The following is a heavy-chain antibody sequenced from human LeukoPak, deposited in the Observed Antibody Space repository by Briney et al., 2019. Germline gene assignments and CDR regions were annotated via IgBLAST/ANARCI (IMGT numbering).Heavy chain of an antibody. D-gene: IGHD6-25*01. J-gene: IGHJ4*02. CDR1: GFTFSSYG. V-gene: IGHV4-34*01. Sequence: GSLRLSCAASGFTFSSYGMHWIRQPPGKGLEWIGEINHSGSTNYNPSLKSRVTISVDTSKNQFSLKLSSVTAADTAVYYCARARGAEAIDYWGQGTLVTVSS. CDR2: INHSGST. CDR3: ARARGAEAIDY.